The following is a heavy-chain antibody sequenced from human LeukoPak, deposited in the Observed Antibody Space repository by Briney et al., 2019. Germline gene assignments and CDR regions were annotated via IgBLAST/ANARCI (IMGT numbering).Heavy chain of an antibody. J-gene: IGHJ4*02. Sequence: PGGSLRLSCAASGFTFSSYWMHWVRQAPGKGLVWVSRIKYDGTMTNYADSVKGRFTISRDNAKNTLYLQMDSLRVEDTAVYYRATYRGYPVEYWGQGTLVTVSS. D-gene: IGHD6-13*01. CDR3: ATYRGYPVEY. CDR1: GFTFSSYW. V-gene: IGHV3-74*01. CDR2: IKYDGTMT.